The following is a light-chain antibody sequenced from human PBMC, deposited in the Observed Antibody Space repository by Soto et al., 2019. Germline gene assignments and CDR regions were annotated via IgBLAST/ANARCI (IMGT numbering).Light chain of an antibody. J-gene: IGKJ5*01. V-gene: IGKV3-11*01. CDR3: QQYVISVT. Sequence: EIVLTQSPATLSLSPGERATLSCRASQSVSNYLAWYQQRPGQAPRLLIYDASNRATGIPERFSGSGSGTDFTLTISRLEPQDSAMYYCQQYVISVTFGQGTRLEIK. CDR1: QSVSNY. CDR2: DAS.